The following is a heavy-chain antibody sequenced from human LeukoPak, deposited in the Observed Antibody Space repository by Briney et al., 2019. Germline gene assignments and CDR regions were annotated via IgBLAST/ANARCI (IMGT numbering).Heavy chain of an antibody. CDR3: ARRSSTWSLGD. V-gene: IGHV4-34*01. CDR1: GGSFSGYY. J-gene: IGHJ4*02. CDR2: INHSGST. Sequence: TSETLSLTCAVYGGSFSGYYWSWIRQPPGKGLEWIGEINHSGSTNYNPSLKSRVTISVDTSKNQFSLKLSSVTAADTAVYFCARRSSTWSLGDWGQGALVTVSS. D-gene: IGHD6-13*01.